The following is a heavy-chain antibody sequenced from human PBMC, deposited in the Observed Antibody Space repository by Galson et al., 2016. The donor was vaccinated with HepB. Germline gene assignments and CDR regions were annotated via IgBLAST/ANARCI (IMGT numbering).Heavy chain of an antibody. J-gene: IGHJ5*02. Sequence: SLRLSCAASGFTFEDFAMHWVRQTPGRGLEWVSGISWNSGTIVYADSVTGRFTISRDNAKSSLYLQMNSLRPEDTAFYFCARVSSTSVFAAAWFDPRGQGALVTVSS. V-gene: IGHV3-9*01. CDR3: ARVSSTSVFAAAWFDP. D-gene: IGHD6-25*01. CDR1: GFTFEDFA. CDR2: ISWNSGTI.